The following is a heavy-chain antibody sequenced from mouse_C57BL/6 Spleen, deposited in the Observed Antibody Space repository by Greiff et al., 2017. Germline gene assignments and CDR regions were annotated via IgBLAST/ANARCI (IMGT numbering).Heavy chain of an antibody. V-gene: IGHV5-16*01. CDR3: ERGETYGYEHFDY. D-gene: IGHD2-2*01. CDR1: GFTFSDYY. J-gene: IGHJ2*01. CDR2: INYDGSST. Sequence: EVKLVESAGGLVQPGSSMKLSCTASGFTFSDYYMAWVRQVPEKGLEWVANINYDGSSTYYLDSLKSRFIISRYNAKNILYLQMSSLKSEYTATYYCERGETYGYEHFDYWGQGTTLTVSS.